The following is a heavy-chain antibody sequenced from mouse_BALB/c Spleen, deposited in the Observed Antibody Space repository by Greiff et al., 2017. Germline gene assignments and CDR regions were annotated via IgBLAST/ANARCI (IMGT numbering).Heavy chain of an antibody. CDR1: GYTFTSYT. CDR3: ARVGGNYQYYFDY. Sequence: VKLMESAAELARPGASVKMSCKASGYTFTSYTMHWVKQRPGQGLEWIGYINPSSGYTEYNQKFKDKTTLTADKSSSTAYMQLSSLTSEDSAVYYCARVGGNYQYYFDYWGQGTTLTVSS. D-gene: IGHD2-1*01. J-gene: IGHJ2*01. CDR2: INPSSGYT. V-gene: IGHV1-4*02.